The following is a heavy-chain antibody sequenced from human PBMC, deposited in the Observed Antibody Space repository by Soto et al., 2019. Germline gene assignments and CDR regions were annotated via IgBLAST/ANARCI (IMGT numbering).Heavy chain of an antibody. CDR2: MNPNSANT. CDR3: AREKSSGYYYDY. J-gene: IGHJ4*02. D-gene: IGHD3-22*01. CDR1: GYTFTSYD. Sequence: QVQLVQSGAEVKKPGASVKVSCKASGYTFTSYDINWVRQATGQGLEWMGWMNPNSANTAYAQKFQGRVTMTRNTSISKAYSELRSLISEDTAVYYCAREKSSGYYYDYWGQGTLVTVSS. V-gene: IGHV1-8*01.